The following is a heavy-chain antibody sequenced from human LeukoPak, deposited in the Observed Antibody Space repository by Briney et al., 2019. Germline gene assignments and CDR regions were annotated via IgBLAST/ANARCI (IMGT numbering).Heavy chain of an antibody. V-gene: IGHV3-7*02. J-gene: IGHJ6*02. Sequence: PGGSLRLSCAASGFTFSTYWMSWVRQAPGKGLEWVANIKEDGSEKYYVDSVKGRFTISRDNAKNSLYLQMNSLRAEDTAVYYCARRWLQFYYYGMDVWGQGTTVTVSS. D-gene: IGHD5-24*01. CDR3: ARRWLQFYYYGMDV. CDR1: GFTFSTYW. CDR2: IKEDGSEK.